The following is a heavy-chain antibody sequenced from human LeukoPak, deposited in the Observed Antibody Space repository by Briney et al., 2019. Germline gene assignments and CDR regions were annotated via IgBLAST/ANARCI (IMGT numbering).Heavy chain of an antibody. CDR1: GFTFRNYW. CDR2: IKPDGSEK. CDR3: ARVVGTDEGADY. V-gene: IGHV3-7*04. J-gene: IGHJ4*02. Sequence: GGSLRLSCAASGFTFRNYWMNWVRQAPGKGLEWVANIKPDGSEKRYVDSVKGRFTISRDNAKNSLYLQMNSLRAEDMAVYYCARVVGTDEGADYWGQGTLVTVSS. D-gene: IGHD1-7*01.